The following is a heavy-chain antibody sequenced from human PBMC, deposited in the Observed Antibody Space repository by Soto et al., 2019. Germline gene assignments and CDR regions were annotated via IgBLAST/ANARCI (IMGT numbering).Heavy chain of an antibody. V-gene: IGHV3-48*03. CDR3: ARDDYSNYRDYYGMDV. Sequence: PGGSLRLSCAASGFTFSSYEMNWVRQAPGKGLEWVSYISSSGSTIYYADSVKGRFTISRDNAKNSLYLQMNSLRAEDTAVYYCARDDYSNYRDYYGMDVWGQGTTVTVSS. J-gene: IGHJ6*02. CDR2: ISSSGSTI. CDR1: GFTFSSYE. D-gene: IGHD4-4*01.